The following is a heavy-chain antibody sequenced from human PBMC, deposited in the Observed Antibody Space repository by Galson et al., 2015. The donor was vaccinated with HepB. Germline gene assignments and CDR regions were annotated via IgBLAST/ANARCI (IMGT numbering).Heavy chain of an antibody. CDR2: ISSNIITT. Sequence: LRLSCAASGFTFSTYDMHWVRQAPGKGLEWVSYISSNIITTYYADSVKGRFTISRDNAKNSLYLQMNSLRDEDTAVYYCAKNPAPYSSSWYWVYWGQGTLVTVSS. D-gene: IGHD6-13*01. V-gene: IGHV3-48*02. CDR1: GFTFSTYD. J-gene: IGHJ4*02. CDR3: AKNPAPYSSSWYWVY.